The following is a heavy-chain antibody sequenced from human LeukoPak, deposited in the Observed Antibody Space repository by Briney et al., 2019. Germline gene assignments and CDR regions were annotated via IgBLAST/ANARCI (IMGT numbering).Heavy chain of an antibody. D-gene: IGHD3-10*01. Sequence: GGSLRLSCAASGFPFRTYWMSWVRQAPGKGLEWVAVISYDGSNKYYADSVKGRFTISRDNSKNTLYLQMNSLRAEDTAVYYCARGVRGYYYGSGSYYGIGFDYWGQGTLVTVSS. CDR1: GFPFRTYW. CDR2: ISYDGSNK. V-gene: IGHV3-30*03. CDR3: ARGVRGYYYGSGSYYGIGFDY. J-gene: IGHJ4*02.